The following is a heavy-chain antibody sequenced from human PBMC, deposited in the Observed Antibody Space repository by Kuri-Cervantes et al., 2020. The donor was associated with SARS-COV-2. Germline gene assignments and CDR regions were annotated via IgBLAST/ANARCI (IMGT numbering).Heavy chain of an antibody. CDR2: IHPTTGDT. Sequence: ASVKVSCKASGYTFTSFYLHWVRQAPGQGLEWMGIIHPTTGDTTYPQKLQGRITMTRDTSTSTIYMELSSLTSEDTAIYYCYCAPKEGFDSWGQGTLVIVSS. D-gene: IGHD2-21*01. J-gene: IGHJ4*02. CDR3: YCAPKEGFDS. CDR1: GYTFTSFY. V-gene: IGHV1-46*01.